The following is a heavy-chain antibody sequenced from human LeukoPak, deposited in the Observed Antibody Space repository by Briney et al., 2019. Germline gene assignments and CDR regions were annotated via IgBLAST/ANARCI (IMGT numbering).Heavy chain of an antibody. Sequence: KSSETLSLTCTVSGSSISSYYWSWIRQPAGKGLEWIGRIYTSGSTNYNPSLKSRVTMSVDTSKNQFSLKLSSVTAADTAVYYCAREVGSSWYHDYFDYWGQGTLVTVSS. D-gene: IGHD6-13*01. V-gene: IGHV4-4*07. CDR1: GSSISSYY. CDR2: IYTSGST. CDR3: AREVGSSWYHDYFDY. J-gene: IGHJ4*02.